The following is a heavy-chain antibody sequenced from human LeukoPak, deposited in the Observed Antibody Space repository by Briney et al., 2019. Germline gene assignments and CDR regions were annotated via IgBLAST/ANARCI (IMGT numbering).Heavy chain of an antibody. CDR1: GGSISSSSYY. CDR3: ERDRSGYYFDY. CDR2: IYYSGST. D-gene: IGHD3-3*01. V-gene: IGHV4-61*01. Sequence: PSETLSLTCTVSGGSISSSSYYWGWIRQPPGKGLEWIGYIYYSGSTNYNPSLKSRVTISEDTSKNQFSLKLSSVTAADTAVYYCERDRSGYYFDYWGQGALVTVSS. J-gene: IGHJ4*02.